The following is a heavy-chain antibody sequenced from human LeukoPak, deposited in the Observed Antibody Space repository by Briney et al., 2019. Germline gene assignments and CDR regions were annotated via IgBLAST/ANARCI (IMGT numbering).Heavy chain of an antibody. D-gene: IGHD4-11*01. CDR2: IYSGGST. Sequence: PGGSLRLSCAASGFTFSSYGMHWVRQAPGKGLKWVSVIYSGGSTYYADSVKGRFTISRDNSKNTLYLQMNSLRAEDTAVYYCASRATVTTDRFWFDPWGQGTLVTVSS. J-gene: IGHJ5*02. CDR3: ASRATVTTDRFWFDP. V-gene: IGHV3-53*01. CDR1: GFTFSSYG.